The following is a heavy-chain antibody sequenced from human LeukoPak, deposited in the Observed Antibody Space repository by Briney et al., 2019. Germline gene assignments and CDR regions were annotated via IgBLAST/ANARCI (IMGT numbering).Heavy chain of an antibody. CDR3: ARGWVGELADV. CDR2: INWNGDDS. V-gene: IGHV3-20*04. J-gene: IGHJ3*01. CDR1: GSTFDDFG. Sequence: GGSLRLSCEASGSTFDDFGMSWVRQAPGKGLEWVSGINWNGDDSGHADSVKGRFTTSRDNAKNSLYLQMNSLRVEDTGLYFCARGWVGELADVWGQGTMVTVSS. D-gene: IGHD3-10*01.